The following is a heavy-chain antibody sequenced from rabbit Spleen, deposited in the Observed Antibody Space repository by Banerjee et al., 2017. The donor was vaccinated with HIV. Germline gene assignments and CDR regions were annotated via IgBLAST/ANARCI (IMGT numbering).Heavy chain of an antibody. CDR2: IDPIFGTT. CDR3: AREKSGNYGYDL. D-gene: IGHD6-1*01. Sequence: QSLEECGGDLVKPGAALTLTCTASGFTMSSSDWIYWVRQAPGKGLEWIGYIDPIFGTTYYASWAKGRFTISKTSSTTVTLQMTSLTAADTATYFCAREKSGNYGYDLWGPGSLVTVS. J-gene: IGHJ4*01. V-gene: IGHV1S40*01. CDR1: GFTMSSSDW.